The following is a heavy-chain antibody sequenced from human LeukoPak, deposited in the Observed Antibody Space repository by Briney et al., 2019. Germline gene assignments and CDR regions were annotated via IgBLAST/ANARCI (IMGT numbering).Heavy chain of an antibody. CDR2: INPNSGGT. D-gene: IGHD7-27*01. CDR3: ARVVTGDRDLDDY. V-gene: IGHV1-2*02. J-gene: IGHJ4*02. CDR1: GYTFTGYY. Sequence: ASVKVSCKASGYTFTGYYMHWVRQAPGQGLEWMGWINPNSGGTNYAQKFQGRVTMTRDTSISTAYMELSRLRSDDTAVYYCARVVTGDRDLDDYWGQGTLVTVSS.